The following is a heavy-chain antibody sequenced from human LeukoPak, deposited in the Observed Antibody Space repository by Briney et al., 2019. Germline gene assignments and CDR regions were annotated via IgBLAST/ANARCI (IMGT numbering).Heavy chain of an antibody. Sequence: GASVKVSCKASGYTFTSYYMHWVRQAPGQGLEWMGIITPSGDGTSYTQKLQGRVTMTRDTSTSTVYMELSSLRSEDTAVYYCARGGSDYSNWWGQGTLVTVSS. J-gene: IGHJ4*02. CDR2: ITPSGDGT. CDR1: GYTFTSYY. D-gene: IGHD4-11*01. CDR3: ARGGSDYSNW. V-gene: IGHV1-46*01.